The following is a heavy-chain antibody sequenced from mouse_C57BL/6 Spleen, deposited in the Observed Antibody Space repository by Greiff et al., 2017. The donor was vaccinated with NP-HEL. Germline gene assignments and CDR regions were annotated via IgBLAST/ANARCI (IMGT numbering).Heavy chain of an antibody. D-gene: IGHD4-1*01. CDR3: AMVVGGTVFDY. CDR2: INPSSGYT. CDR1: GYTFTSYT. V-gene: IGHV1-4*01. J-gene: IGHJ2*01. Sequence: VQLQESGAELARPGASVKMSCKASGYTFTSYTMHWVKQRPGQGLEWIGYINPSSGYTKYNQKFKDKATLTADKSSSTAYMQLSSLTSEDSAVYYCAMVVGGTVFDYWGQGTTLTVSS.